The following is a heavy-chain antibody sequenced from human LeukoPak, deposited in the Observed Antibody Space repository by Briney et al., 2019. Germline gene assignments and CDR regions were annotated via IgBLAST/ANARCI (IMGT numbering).Heavy chain of an antibody. J-gene: IGHJ4*02. D-gene: IGHD2/OR15-2a*01. Sequence: GGSLRLSCAASGFIFSSYGMHWVRQAPGKGLEWLAFIRYDGSNTYYADSVKGRFTVSRDDSKNTLYLQMNSLRGDDTAVYYCAKDGTSYYYIYYWGQGTLVTVSS. CDR1: GFIFSSYG. CDR3: AKDGTSYYYIYY. CDR2: IRYDGSNT. V-gene: IGHV3-30*02.